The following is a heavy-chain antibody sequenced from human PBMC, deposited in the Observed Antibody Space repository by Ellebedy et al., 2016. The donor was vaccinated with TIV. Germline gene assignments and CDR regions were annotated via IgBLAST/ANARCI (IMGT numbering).Heavy chain of an antibody. J-gene: IGHJ6*02. CDR3: ARQHDRGFLMTGMDV. Sequence: GESLKISCKASGYRFTDYWVAWVRQMPGKGLEWMGIIHPTDSNIRYSPSFQGHVTISVDKSISIAYLQWNSLKASDTAIYYCARQHDRGFLMTGMDVWGQGTTVTVSS. V-gene: IGHV5-51*01. D-gene: IGHD3-16*01. CDR1: GYRFTDYW. CDR2: IHPTDSNI.